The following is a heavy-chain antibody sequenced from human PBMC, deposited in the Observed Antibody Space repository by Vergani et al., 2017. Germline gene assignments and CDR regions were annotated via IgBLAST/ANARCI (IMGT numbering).Heavy chain of an antibody. J-gene: IGHJ3*02. V-gene: IGHV3-21*01. D-gene: IGHD3-3*01. CDR2: ISSSSSYI. Sequence: EVQLVESGGGLVKPGGSLRLSCAASGFTFSSYSMNWVRQAPGKGLEWVSSISSSSSYIYYADSVKGRFTIYRDNAKNSLYLQMNSLRAEDTAVYYCARGLRRFWSGPIKAFDIWGQGTMVTVSS. CDR1: GFTFSSYS. CDR3: ARGLRRFWSGPIKAFDI.